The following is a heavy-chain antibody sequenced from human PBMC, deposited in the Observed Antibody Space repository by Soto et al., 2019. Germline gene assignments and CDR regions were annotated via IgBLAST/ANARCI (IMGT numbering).Heavy chain of an antibody. Sequence: PSETLSLTCTVSGGSISSSSYYWGWIRQPPGKGLEWIGSIYYSGSTYYNPSLKSRVTISVDTSKNQFSLELSSVTAADTAVYYCARWGGGGVVVPAAPYYYGMDVWGQGTTVTVSS. CDR3: ARWGGGGVVVPAAPYYYGMDV. D-gene: IGHD2-2*01. V-gene: IGHV4-39*01. CDR1: GGSISSSSYY. CDR2: IYYSGST. J-gene: IGHJ6*02.